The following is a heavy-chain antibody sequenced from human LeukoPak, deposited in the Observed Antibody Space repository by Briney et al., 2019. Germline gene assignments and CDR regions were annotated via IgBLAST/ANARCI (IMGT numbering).Heavy chain of an antibody. CDR1: GGSISSGDYY. Sequence: SQTLSLTCTVSGGSISSGDYYWSWIRQPPGEGLEWIGYIYYSGSTYYNPSLKSRVTISVDTSKNQFSLKLSSVTAADTAVYYCASHFYGSGSWAFDYWGQGTLVTVSS. V-gene: IGHV4-30-4*01. CDR2: IYYSGST. J-gene: IGHJ4*02. D-gene: IGHD3-10*01. CDR3: ASHFYGSGSWAFDY.